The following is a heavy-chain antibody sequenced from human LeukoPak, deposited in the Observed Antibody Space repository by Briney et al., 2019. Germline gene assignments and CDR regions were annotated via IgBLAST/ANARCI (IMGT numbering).Heavy chain of an antibody. CDR2: MYYSGNS. D-gene: IGHD6-13*01. CDR1: GGSISSYY. J-gene: IGHJ4*02. CDR3: ASYSNSWYYFDY. Sequence: KPSETLSLTCTVSGGSISSYYWSWIRQPPGKGLEWIGYMYYSGNSYYNPSLKSRVTISVDTSKNQFSLKLSSITAADTAVYYCASYSNSWYYFDYWGQGTLVTVSS. V-gene: IGHV4-59*01.